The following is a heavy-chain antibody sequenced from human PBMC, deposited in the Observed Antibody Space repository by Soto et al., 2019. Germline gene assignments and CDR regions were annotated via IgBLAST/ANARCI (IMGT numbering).Heavy chain of an antibody. J-gene: IGHJ4*02. CDR1: GFTFTRYS. CDR2: ISSTTNYI. V-gene: IGHV3-21*06. CDR3: ARESEDLTSNFDY. Sequence: GGSLRLSCAASGFTFTRYSMNWVRQAPGKGLEWVSSISSTTNYIYYGDSMKGRFTISRDNAKDSLYLEMNSLRAEDTAVYYCARESEDLTSNFDYWGQGTLVTVSS.